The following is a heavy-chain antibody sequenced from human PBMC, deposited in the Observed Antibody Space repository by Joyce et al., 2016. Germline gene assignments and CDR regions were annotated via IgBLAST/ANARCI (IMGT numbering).Heavy chain of an antibody. V-gene: IGHV1-69*04. Sequence: VQLVQSGAEVKKPGSSVKVSCKVSGGNFYDYTITWVRQAPGQGLEWMGRIIPSVGVAKYARKFRGRVALTADKSTATAYLELNSLRLDDTAMFFCTRGRIEYSKTFNAYDIWGQGTMVTVSS. CDR1: GGNFYDYT. J-gene: IGHJ3*02. CDR3: TRGRIEYSKTFNAYDI. CDR2: IIPSVGVA. D-gene: IGHD2/OR15-2a*01.